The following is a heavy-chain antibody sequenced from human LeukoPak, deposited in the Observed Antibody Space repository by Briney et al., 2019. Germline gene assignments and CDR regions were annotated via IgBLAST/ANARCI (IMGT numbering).Heavy chain of an antibody. D-gene: IGHD2-2*01. CDR2: ISAYNGNT. CDR1: GYTFTSYG. Sequence: ASVKVSCKASGYTFTSYGISWVRQAPGQGLEWMGWISAYNGNTNYAQKLQGRVTTTTDTSTSTAYMELRSLRSDDTAVYYCATLSSTSLNSYYYGMDVWGQGTTVTVSS. CDR3: ATLSSTSLNSYYYGMDV. V-gene: IGHV1-18*01. J-gene: IGHJ6*02.